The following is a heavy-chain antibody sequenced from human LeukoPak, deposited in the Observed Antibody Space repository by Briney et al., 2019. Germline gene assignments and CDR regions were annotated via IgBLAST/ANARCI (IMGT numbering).Heavy chain of an antibody. CDR3: ASHIVVVTAMRYYAMDV. D-gene: IGHD2-2*01. CDR1: GFSFGSYD. CDR2: ITTSSSYI. V-gene: IGHV3-21*01. Sequence: GGSLRLFCAASGFSFGSYDMNWVRQAPGKGLEWVSSITTSSSYIYYADSVKGRFTVSRDNAKNSLYLQMNSLRAEDTGVYFCASHIVVVTAMRYYAMDVWGQGTTVSVSS. J-gene: IGHJ6*02.